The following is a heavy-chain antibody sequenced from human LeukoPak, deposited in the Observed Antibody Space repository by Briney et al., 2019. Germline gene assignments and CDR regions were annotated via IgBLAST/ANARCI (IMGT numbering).Heavy chain of an antibody. CDR1: GFTFSSYA. CDR2: ISGSGGST. Sequence: SGGSLRLSCAASGFTFSSYAMSWVRQAPGKGLEWVSAISGSGGSTYYADSVKGRFTISRDNSKNTLYLQMNSLRAEDTAVYYCAKSDFWSGYFPGWFDPWGQGTLVTVSS. D-gene: IGHD3-3*01. J-gene: IGHJ5*02. CDR3: AKSDFWSGYFPGWFDP. V-gene: IGHV3-23*01.